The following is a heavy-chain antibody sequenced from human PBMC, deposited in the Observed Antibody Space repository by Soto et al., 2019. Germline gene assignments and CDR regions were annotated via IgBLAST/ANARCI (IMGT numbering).Heavy chain of an antibody. J-gene: IGHJ4*02. CDR3: ARAGRGIFGVETNENVYLFDY. Sequence: GASVKVSCKASGGTFSSYVISWVRQAPGQGLEWMGGIIPIFGTANYAQKFQGRVTITADEPTSTVYMELSSLRSEETAVYYCARAGRGIFGVETNENVYLFDYWGQGTLVTVSS. CDR1: GGTFSSYV. CDR2: IIPIFGTA. D-gene: IGHD3-3*01. V-gene: IGHV1-69*13.